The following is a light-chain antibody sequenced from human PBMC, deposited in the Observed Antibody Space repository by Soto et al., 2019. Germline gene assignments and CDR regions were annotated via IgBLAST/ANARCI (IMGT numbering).Light chain of an antibody. Sequence: DIVMTQSPLSLPVTPEEPASISCRSSQSLLHSNGYNYLDWYLQKPGQSPQLLIYLGSNRASGVPDRFSGSGSGTDFTLKISRVEAEDVGVYYCMQPLQPPLTFGGGTKVEIK. V-gene: IGKV2-28*01. J-gene: IGKJ4*01. CDR1: QSLLHSNGYNY. CDR2: LGS. CDR3: MQPLQPPLT.